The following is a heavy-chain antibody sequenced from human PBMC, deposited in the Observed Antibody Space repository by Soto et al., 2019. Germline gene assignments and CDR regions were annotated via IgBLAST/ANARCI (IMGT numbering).Heavy chain of an antibody. Sequence: SVKVSFKASGGTFSSYAISWVRQAPGQGLEWMGGIIPIFGTANYAQKFQGRVTITADKSTSTAYMELSSLRSEDTAVYYCARLMALYYYYGMDVWGQGTTVTVS. CDR1: GGTFSSYA. V-gene: IGHV1-69*06. CDR2: IIPIFGTA. D-gene: IGHD2-8*01. J-gene: IGHJ6*02. CDR3: ARLMALYYYYGMDV.